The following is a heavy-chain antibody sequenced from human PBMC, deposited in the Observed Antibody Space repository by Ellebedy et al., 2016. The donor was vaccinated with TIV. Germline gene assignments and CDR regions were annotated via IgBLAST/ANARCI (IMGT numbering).Heavy chain of an antibody. J-gene: IGHJ4*02. D-gene: IGHD6-19*01. CDR2: ITGSGDTT. Sequence: GESLKISCTASGFTFSSYAMSWVRQAPGKGLEWVSGITGSGDTTYYADSVKGRFTISRDNSKNTLHLQMSGLTAGDTAVYYCAKDRRSGWTLTAGYWGQGTLVTVSS. CDR3: AKDRRSGWTLTAGY. V-gene: IGHV3-23*01. CDR1: GFTFSSYA.